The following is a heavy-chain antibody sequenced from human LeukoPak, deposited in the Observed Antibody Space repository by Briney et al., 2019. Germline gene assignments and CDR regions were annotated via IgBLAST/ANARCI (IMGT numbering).Heavy chain of an antibody. V-gene: IGHV3-74*01. CDR3: ARDWGGSGPTSHDY. CDR2: ISSGGSNT. CDR1: GFTFKTYW. Sequence: GGSLRLSCAASGFTFKTYWMHWVRQAPGRGPVWASRISSGGSNTRYADSVKGRFTVSRDNAKNTLYLQMNSLRAEDTAVYYCARDWGGSGPTSHDYWGQGTLVTVSS. J-gene: IGHJ4*02. D-gene: IGHD3-16*01.